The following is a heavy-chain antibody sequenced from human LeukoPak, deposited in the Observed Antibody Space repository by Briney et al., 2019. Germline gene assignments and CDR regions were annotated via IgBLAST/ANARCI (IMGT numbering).Heavy chain of an antibody. CDR1: GFTFGDYA. D-gene: IGHD3-10*01. J-gene: IGHJ4*02. Sequence: GGSLRLSCAASGFTFGDYAMSWVRQAPGKGLEWVGFIRSKAYGGTTEYAASVKGRFTISSDDSKSIAYLQMNSLKTEDTAVYYCAKDRLWFGDLDYWGQGTLVTVSS. CDR2: IRSKAYGGTT. CDR3: AKDRLWFGDLDY. V-gene: IGHV3-49*04.